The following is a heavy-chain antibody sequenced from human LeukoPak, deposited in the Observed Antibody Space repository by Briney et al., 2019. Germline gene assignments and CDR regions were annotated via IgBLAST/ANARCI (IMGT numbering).Heavy chain of an antibody. V-gene: IGHV3-7*01. Sequence: GGSLRLSCAVSGFTFSTHWMNWYRQAPGKGLEWVGNINQDASEINYVDSVRGRFTISRDNAKNSLHLQMNSLRAEDTAVYYCATDRDNSDWQKRFDSWGQGTLVTVSS. CDR2: INQDASEI. D-gene: IGHD2-21*02. CDR3: ATDRDNSDWQKRFDS. J-gene: IGHJ4*02. CDR1: GFTFSTHW.